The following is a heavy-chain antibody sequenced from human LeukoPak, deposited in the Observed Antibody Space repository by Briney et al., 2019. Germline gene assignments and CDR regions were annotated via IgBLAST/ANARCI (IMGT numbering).Heavy chain of an antibody. D-gene: IGHD2-2*01. CDR1: GGTFSSYA. CDR3: AILYHYCSSTSCPIDY. J-gene: IGHJ4*02. CDR2: IIPIFGTA. Sequence: SVKVSCKASGGTFSSYAISWVRQAPGQGLEWMGGIIPIFGTANYAQKFQGRVTITTDESTSTAYMELSSLRSEDTAVYYCAILYHYCSSTSCPIDYWGQGTLVTVSS. V-gene: IGHV1-69*05.